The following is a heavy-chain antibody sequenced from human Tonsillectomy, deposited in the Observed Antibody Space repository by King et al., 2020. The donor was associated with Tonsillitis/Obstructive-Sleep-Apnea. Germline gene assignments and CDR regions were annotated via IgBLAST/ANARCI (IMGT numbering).Heavy chain of an antibody. CDR2: ISPYNGNT. V-gene: IGHV1-18*01. D-gene: IGHD3-3*01. CDR1: GYTFTNYG. J-gene: IGHJ6*03. Sequence: QLVQSGGEVKKPGASVKVSCKASGYTFTNYGISWVRQAPGQGLEWMGCISPYNGNTNYVQKLQGRVTMTPDTSTSTAYMELRSLRSDDTAVYYCASSTIFGVVIYYMDVWGKGTTVTVSS. CDR3: ASSTIFGVVIYYMDV.